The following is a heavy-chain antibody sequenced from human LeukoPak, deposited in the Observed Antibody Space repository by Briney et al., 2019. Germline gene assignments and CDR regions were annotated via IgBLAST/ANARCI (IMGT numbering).Heavy chain of an antibody. Sequence: PGGSLRLSCAASGFTFSSYAMTWVRQAPGKGLEWVSLISFSGDNSYYADSVKGRFTISRDNSKNTLSLQMNSLRVEDTAIYYCAKDIQLSTWGLGTMVTVSS. D-gene: IGHD5-24*01. V-gene: IGHV3-23*01. CDR1: GFTFSSYA. CDR2: ISFSGDNS. CDR3: AKDIQLST. J-gene: IGHJ3*01.